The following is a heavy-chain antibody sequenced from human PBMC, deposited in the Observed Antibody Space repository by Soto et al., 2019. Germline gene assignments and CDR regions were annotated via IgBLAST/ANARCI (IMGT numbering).Heavy chain of an antibody. CDR1: GYTFSKYW. Sequence: GESLKISCQASGYTFSKYWIAWVRQMPGKGLEYVGIVYPGDSDTRYSPSFQGQVTISADKSISTAYLQWSSLKASDTAMYYCARQGENPSYYGMDVWGQGTTVTVSS. CDR2: VYPGDSDT. D-gene: IGHD2-21*01. V-gene: IGHV5-51*01. CDR3: ARQGENPSYYGMDV. J-gene: IGHJ6*02.